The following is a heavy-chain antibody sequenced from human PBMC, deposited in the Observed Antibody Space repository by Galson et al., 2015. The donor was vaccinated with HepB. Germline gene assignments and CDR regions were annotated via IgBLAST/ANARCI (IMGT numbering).Heavy chain of an antibody. J-gene: IGHJ4*02. D-gene: IGHD2-21*02. CDR1: GFNFRFFA. CDR2: IWYDGSNK. CDR3: VREKGEGGGDCLYY. Sequence: SLSLSCAASGFNFRFFAMSWVRQAPGKGLEWVAVIWYDGSNKHYADSVRGRFTISRDNSRNTLYLQMNNLRAEDTAVYYCVREKGEGGGDCLYYWGQGTLVTVSS. V-gene: IGHV3-33*08.